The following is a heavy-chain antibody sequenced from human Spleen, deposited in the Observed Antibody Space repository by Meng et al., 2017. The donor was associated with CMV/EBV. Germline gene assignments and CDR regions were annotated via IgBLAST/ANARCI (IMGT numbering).Heavy chain of an antibody. CDR2: INWNGGRT. D-gene: IGHD4-11*01. V-gene: IGHV3-20*04. CDR1: GFTVDDYG. Sequence: CAASGFTVDDYGMSWVRQAPGRGLEWVSGINWNGGRTGYADSVKGRFTISRDNAKNSVYLQMNSLRVEDTALYYCARGGGSNYGVDYWGQGTLVTVSS. J-gene: IGHJ4*02. CDR3: ARGGGSNYGVDY.